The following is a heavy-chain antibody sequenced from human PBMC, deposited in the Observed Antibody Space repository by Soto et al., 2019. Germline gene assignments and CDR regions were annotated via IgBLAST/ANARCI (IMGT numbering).Heavy chain of an antibody. CDR2: IYYSGST. V-gene: IGHV4-59*08. J-gene: IGHJ6*03. Sequence: PSETLSLTCTVSGGSISSYYWSWIRQPPGKGLEWIGYIYYSGSTNYNPSHKSRVNISVDKSKNQFSLKLSSVTAADTSVYYCARRRMGGEYYYYYYMDVWGKGTTVTVSS. CDR3: ARRRMGGEYYYYYYMDV. CDR1: GGSISSYY. D-gene: IGHD3-16*01.